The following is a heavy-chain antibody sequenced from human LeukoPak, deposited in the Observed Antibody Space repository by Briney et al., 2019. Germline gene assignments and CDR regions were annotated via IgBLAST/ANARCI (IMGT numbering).Heavy chain of an antibody. V-gene: IGHV4-39*07. J-gene: IGHJ4*02. D-gene: IGHD1-26*01. CDR3: SRESGPFCPFGH. CDR1: GGSISSSSYY. CDR2: IYYSGST. Sequence: TSSETLSLTCTVSGGSISSSSYYWGWIRQPPGKGLEWIGSIYYSGSTYYNPSLESRVTISIDKSKNHLYLNLDSVTAADTAVYYCSRESGPFCPFGHWGQGTLVAVTS.